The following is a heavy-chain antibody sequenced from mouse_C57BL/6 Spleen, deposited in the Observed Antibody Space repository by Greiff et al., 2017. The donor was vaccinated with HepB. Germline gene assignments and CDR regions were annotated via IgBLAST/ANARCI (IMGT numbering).Heavy chain of an antibody. J-gene: IGHJ4*01. Sequence: VQLKESVAELVRPGASVKLSCTASGFNIKNTYMHWVKQRPEQGLEWIGRIDPANGNTKYAPKFQGKATITADTSSNTAYLQLSSLTSEDTAIYYCARGWLLRDYAMDYWGQGTSVTVSS. CDR2: IDPANGNT. CDR3: ARGWLLRDYAMDY. D-gene: IGHD2-3*01. V-gene: IGHV14-3*01. CDR1: GFNIKNTY.